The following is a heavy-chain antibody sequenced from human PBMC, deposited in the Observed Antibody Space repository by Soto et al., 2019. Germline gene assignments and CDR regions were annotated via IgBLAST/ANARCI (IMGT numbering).Heavy chain of an antibody. CDR1: GYTFTSYA. Sequence: ASVKVSCKASGYTFTSYAMHWVRQAPGQRLEWMGWINAGNGNTKYSQKLQGRVTITRDTSASTAYMELSSLRSEDTAVYYCAKGIPESIESGDYWGQGTLVTVSS. CDR3: AKGIPESIESGDY. D-gene: IGHD2-21*01. V-gene: IGHV1-3*01. J-gene: IGHJ4*02. CDR2: INAGNGNT.